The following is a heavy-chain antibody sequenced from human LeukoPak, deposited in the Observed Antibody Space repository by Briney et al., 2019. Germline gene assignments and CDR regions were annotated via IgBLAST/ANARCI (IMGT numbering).Heavy chain of an antibody. CDR3: ASPIGSWYSWGY. CDR1: GFTFSSYG. CDR2: ISGSGGST. J-gene: IGHJ4*02. V-gene: IGHV3-NL1*01. D-gene: IGHD6-13*01. Sequence: PGRSLRLSCAASGFTFSSYGMHWVRQAPGKGLEWVSVISGSGGSTYYADSVKGRFTISRDNSKNTLYLQMNSLRAEDTAVYYCASPIGSWYSWGYWGQGTLVTVSS.